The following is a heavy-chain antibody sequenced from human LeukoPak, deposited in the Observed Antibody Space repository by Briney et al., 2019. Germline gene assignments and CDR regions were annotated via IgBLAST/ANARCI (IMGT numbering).Heavy chain of an antibody. J-gene: IGHJ4*02. Sequence: PGGSLSLSCAPSALTVSGNSVTWIRQIPGEGLEWVSAIYYGGSTFYADSVKGRFIISRDTSKNTWTLQMNSLRVEDTAVYYCAIVAKDCGGDCFADYWGQGTLVTVSS. V-gene: IGHV3-66*01. D-gene: IGHD2-21*01. CDR1: ALTVSGNS. CDR2: IYYGGST. CDR3: AIVAKDCGGDCFADY.